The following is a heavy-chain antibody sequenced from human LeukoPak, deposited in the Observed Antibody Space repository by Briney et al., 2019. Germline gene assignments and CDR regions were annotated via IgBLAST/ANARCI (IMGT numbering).Heavy chain of an antibody. D-gene: IGHD2-15*01. CDR1: GFTFSGYS. CDR3: ARGLVVVAATFSEIREGDDY. V-gene: IGHV3-21*01. J-gene: IGHJ4*02. CDR2: ISSSSSYI. Sequence: GGSLRLSCAASGFTFSGYSMNWVRQAPGKGLEWVSSISSSSSYIYYADSVKGRFTISRDNAKNSLYLQMNSLRAEDTAVYYCARGLVVVAATFSEIREGDDYWGQGTLVTVSS.